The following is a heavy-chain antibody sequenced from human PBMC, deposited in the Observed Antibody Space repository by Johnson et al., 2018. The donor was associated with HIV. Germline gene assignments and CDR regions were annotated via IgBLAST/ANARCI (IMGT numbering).Heavy chain of an antibody. CDR2: IRYDGRNK. D-gene: IGHD1-26*01. Sequence: QVQLVESGGGVVQPGGSLRLSCAASEFTFSSYGMHWVRQAPGKGLEWVAFIRYDGRNKYYPDSVKGRFTISRDNSKNTLYLQMNSLRAEDTAVDYCAKSGSYPRFGAFDIWGQGTMVTVSS. V-gene: IGHV3-30*02. J-gene: IGHJ3*02. CDR3: AKSGSYPRFGAFDI. CDR1: EFTFSSYG.